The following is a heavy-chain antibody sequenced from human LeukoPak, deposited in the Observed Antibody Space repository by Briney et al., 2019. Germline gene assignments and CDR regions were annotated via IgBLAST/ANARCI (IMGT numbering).Heavy chain of an antibody. V-gene: IGHV1-8*03. J-gene: IGHJ4*02. Sequence: EWMGWMNPNSGNTGYAQKFQGRVTITRNTSISTAYMELSSLRSEDTAVYYCARGGLEHPDYWGQGTLVTVSS. D-gene: IGHD1/OR15-1a*01. CDR2: MNPNSGNT. CDR3: ARGGLEHPDY.